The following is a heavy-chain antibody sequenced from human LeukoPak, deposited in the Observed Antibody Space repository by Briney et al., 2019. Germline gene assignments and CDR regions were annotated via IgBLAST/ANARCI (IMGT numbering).Heavy chain of an antibody. CDR2: LSTGGTIT. CDR1: GFTLSDYY. CDR3: AREVRAYYYDSSGYPYFDY. V-gene: IGHV3-11*04. D-gene: IGHD3-22*01. Sequence: KPGGSLRLSCAASGFTLSDYYTTWIRQAPGKGLEWVSYLSTGGTITYYADSVKGRFTISRDKAKNSLYLQMNSLRAEDTAVYYCAREVRAYYYDSSGYPYFDYWGQGTLVTVSS. J-gene: IGHJ4*02.